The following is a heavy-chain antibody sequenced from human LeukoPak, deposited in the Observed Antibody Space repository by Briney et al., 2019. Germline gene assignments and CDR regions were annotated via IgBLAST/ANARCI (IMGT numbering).Heavy chain of an antibody. CDR1: GGSISSGSYY. CDR3: AKAKPSGDRVHHDAFDI. D-gene: IGHD2-21*01. J-gene: IGHJ3*02. CDR2: IYTSGST. V-gene: IGHV4-61*02. Sequence: PSETLSLTCTVSGGSISSGSYYWSWIRQPAGKGLEWIGRIYTSGSTNYNPSLKSRVTISVDTSKNQFSLKLSSVTAEDTAVYYCAKAKPSGDRVHHDAFDIWGQGTMVTVSS.